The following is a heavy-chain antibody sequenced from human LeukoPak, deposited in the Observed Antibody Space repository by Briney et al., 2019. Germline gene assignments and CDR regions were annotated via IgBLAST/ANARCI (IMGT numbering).Heavy chain of an antibody. CDR3: ARDQGSSWFDY. D-gene: IGHD6-13*01. CDR2: IYYSGNT. Sequence: PSETLSLTCTVSGGSISSYYWSWIRQPPGKGLEWIGYIYYSGNTNYNPSLKSRVTISVDTSKNQFSLKLSSVTAADTAVYYCARDQGSSWFDYWGQGTLVTVSS. J-gene: IGHJ4*02. V-gene: IGHV4-59*01. CDR1: GGSISSYY.